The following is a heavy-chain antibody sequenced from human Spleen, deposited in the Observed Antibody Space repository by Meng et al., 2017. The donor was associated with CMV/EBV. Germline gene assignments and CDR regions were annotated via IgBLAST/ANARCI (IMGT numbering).Heavy chain of an antibody. J-gene: IGHJ4*02. Sequence: GGSLRLSCAASGFTFSSYSMHWVRQAPGKGLEWVAVISYDENNKLYADSVKGRYTISRDNSKSTVYLQMNSLRAEDTAVYYCAKGPDCSSTSCYADYWGQGTLVTVSS. V-gene: IGHV3-30-3*02. CDR2: ISYDENNK. D-gene: IGHD2-2*01. CDR1: GFTFSSYS. CDR3: AKGPDCSSTSCYADY.